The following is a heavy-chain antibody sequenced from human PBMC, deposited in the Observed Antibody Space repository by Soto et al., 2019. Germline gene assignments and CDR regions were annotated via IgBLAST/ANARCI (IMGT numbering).Heavy chain of an antibody. CDR1: GYTFARYG. J-gene: IGHJ6*02. CDR3: PRVIAVAGNTHGRRDA. Sequence: QVQLVQSGGEVKKPGASVKVSCKGSGYTFARYGVSWVRQAPGQGLEWMGWISLYNGNTNYARKVQGRVTMTADTSTSTAYMELRSLRSDDTAVYYCPRVIAVAGNTHGRRDAWGQAATVTVSS. CDR2: ISLYNGNT. V-gene: IGHV1-18*01. D-gene: IGHD6-19*01.